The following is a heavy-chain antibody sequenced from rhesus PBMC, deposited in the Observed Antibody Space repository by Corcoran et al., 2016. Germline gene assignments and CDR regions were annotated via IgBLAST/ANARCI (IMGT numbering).Heavy chain of an antibody. CDR1: GGSISSGYG. CDR2: SYGSSGNT. Sequence: QVQLQESGPGLVKPSETLSLTCAVSGGSISSGYGCSWIRQPPGKGLEWIGYSYGSSGNTYHNPSHKSRVTISKDTSKNQFSLRLSSGTAADTAVYYCARRDRGALDFWGQVRRVTVSS. V-gene: IGHV4S7*01. CDR3: ARRDRGALDF. D-gene: IGHD5-42*01. J-gene: IGHJ3*01.